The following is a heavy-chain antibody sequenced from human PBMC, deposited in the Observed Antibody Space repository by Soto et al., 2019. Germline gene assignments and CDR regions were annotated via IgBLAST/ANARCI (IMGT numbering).Heavy chain of an antibody. CDR1: GYTFTSYG. V-gene: IGHV1-18*01. J-gene: IGHJ6*04. Sequence: QVQLVQSGAEVKKPGASVKVSCKASGYTFTSYGISWVRQAPGQGLEWMGWISAYNGNTNYAQQLQGRVTMTTDTSTSPAYMELRSLRSNDTAVYSCASDPQGITPNYYYYGMDVWGKGTTVTVSS. CDR2: ISAYNGNT. D-gene: IGHD3-10*01. CDR3: ASDPQGITPNYYYYGMDV.